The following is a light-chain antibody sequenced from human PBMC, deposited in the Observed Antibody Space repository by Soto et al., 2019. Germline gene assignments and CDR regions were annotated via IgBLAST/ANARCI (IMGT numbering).Light chain of an antibody. J-gene: IGLJ1*01. CDR1: SSDVGGYNF. CDR2: DVS. Sequence: QSVLTQPRSVSGSPGQSVTISCTGTSSDVGGYNFVSWYQHHPDKAPKPMIYDVSKRPSGVPDRFAGSKSGNSASLTISGLQVEDEADYYCCSYAGGSNYVFGSGTKLTVL. V-gene: IGLV2-11*01. CDR3: CSYAGGSNYV.